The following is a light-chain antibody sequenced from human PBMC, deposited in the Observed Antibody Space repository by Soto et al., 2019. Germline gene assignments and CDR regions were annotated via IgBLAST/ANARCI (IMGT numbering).Light chain of an antibody. Sequence: MMVTQSPATLSVSPGERVTLSCRASHSVNSDVAWYQQKPGQAPRLLIYDASSRATGIPARVSGSGSGTDFTLTISSLEPEDFAVYYCQQLTDWPPQWTVGQGTNVDI. J-gene: IGKJ1*01. CDR2: DAS. CDR3: QQLTDWPPQWT. CDR1: HSVNSD. V-gene: IGKV3-11*01.